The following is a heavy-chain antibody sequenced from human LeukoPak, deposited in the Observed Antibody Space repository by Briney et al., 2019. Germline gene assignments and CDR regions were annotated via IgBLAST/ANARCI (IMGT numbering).Heavy chain of an antibody. CDR1: GGSISSYY. J-gene: IGHJ4*03. Sequence: SETLSLTCAVYGGSISSYYWSWIRQSPGQGLEWIAEINHRGDTNYNPSVKSRVTISVDTSKNQFSLKVTSLTAADTAVYYCARGPTISETGYFDYWGQGTLVTVSS. D-gene: IGHD1-1*01. V-gene: IGHV4-34*01. CDR3: ARGPTISETGYFDY. CDR2: INHRGDT.